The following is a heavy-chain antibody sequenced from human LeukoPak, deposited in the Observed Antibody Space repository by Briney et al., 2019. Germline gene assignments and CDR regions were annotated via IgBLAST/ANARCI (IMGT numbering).Heavy chain of an antibody. J-gene: IGHJ4*02. CDR2: ISSSSSAI. D-gene: IGHD1-14*01. CDR1: GFTFSSYS. V-gene: IGHV3-48*02. Sequence: GGSLRLSCAASGFTFSSYSMNWVRQAPGKGLEWLSYISSSSSAIYYVDSVKGRFTISRDNAKNSLYLQMNSLRDEDTAVYYCARVPETTRLFDYWGQGTLVTVSS. CDR3: ARVPETTRLFDY.